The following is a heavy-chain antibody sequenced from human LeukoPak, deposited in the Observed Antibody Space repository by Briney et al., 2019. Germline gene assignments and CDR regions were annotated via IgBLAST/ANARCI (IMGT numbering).Heavy chain of an antibody. V-gene: IGHV1-46*01. CDR3: ARYHGSGSYYGY. J-gene: IGHJ4*02. D-gene: IGHD3-10*01. CDR1: GYTFTSYY. Sequence: ASVKISCKASGYTFTSYYIHWVRQAPGQGLEWMGIINPSGGSTSYAQRFQGRVTMTRDTSTSTVYMELSSLRSEDTAVYYCARYHGSGSYYGYWGQGTLVAVSS. CDR2: INPSGGST.